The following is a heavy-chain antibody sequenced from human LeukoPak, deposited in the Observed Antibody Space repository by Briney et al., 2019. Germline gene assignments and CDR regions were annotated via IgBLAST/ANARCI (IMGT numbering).Heavy chain of an antibody. CDR2: ISGSGGST. J-gene: IGHJ4*02. V-gene: IGHV3-23*01. Sequence: GGSLRLSCAASGFSFSSYAVSWVRQAPGKGLEWVSAISGSGGSTHYADSVKGRFTISRDNSKNTLFLQMNSLRAEDTAVYYCAKDQEILVVPAAINYWGQGTLVTVSS. D-gene: IGHD2-2*02. CDR1: GFSFSSYA. CDR3: AKDQEILVVPAAINY.